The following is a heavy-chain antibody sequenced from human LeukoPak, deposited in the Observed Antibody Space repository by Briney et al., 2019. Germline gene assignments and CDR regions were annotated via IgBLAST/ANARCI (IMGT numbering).Heavy chain of an antibody. Sequence: GASVKVSCKASGYTFTGYYMHWVRQAPGQGLEWMGWISAYNGNTNYAQKLQGRVTMTTDTSTSTAYMELRSLRSDDTAVYYCARDPHRGMDVWGQGTTVTVSS. J-gene: IGHJ6*02. CDR3: ARDPHRGMDV. CDR1: GYTFTGYY. V-gene: IGHV1-18*04. CDR2: ISAYNGNT.